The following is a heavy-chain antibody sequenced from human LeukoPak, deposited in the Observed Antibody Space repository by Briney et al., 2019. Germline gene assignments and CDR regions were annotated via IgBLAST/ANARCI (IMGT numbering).Heavy chain of an antibody. CDR1: GYTFTSYG. CDR3: ARDSGYYDSSGYRDDAFDI. J-gene: IGHJ3*02. D-gene: IGHD3-22*01. CDR2: ISAYNGNT. V-gene: IGHV1-18*01. Sequence: GASVKVSCKASGYTFTSYGISWVRQAPGQGLEWMGWISAYNGNTNYAQKLQGRVTMTTDTSTSTAYMELRSLRSDDTAVYYCARDSGYYDSSGYRDDAFDIWGQGTMVTVSS.